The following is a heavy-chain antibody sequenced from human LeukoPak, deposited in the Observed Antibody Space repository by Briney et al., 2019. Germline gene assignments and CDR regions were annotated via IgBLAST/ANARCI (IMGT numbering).Heavy chain of an antibody. V-gene: IGHV3-48*01. CDR2: ISSSSSTI. CDR3: AKDGLSGRPGHYYYNYMDV. Sequence: PGGSLRLSCAASGFTFSSYSMNWVRQAPGKGLEWVSYISSSSSTIYYADSVKGRFTISRDNSKNTLYLQMNSLRAEDTAVYYCAKDGLSGRPGHYYYNYMDVWGKGTTVTVSS. D-gene: IGHD2-2*01. J-gene: IGHJ6*03. CDR1: GFTFSSYS.